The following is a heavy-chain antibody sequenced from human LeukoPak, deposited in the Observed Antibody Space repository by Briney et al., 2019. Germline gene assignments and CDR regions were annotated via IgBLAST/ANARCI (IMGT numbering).Heavy chain of an antibody. CDR1: GFTFSNYA. J-gene: IGHJ6*04. Sequence: GGSLRLSCAASGFTFSNYAMSWVRRAPGKGLEWVSTIRGTGGNTYYADSVKGRFTISRDNSKNTLYLEMSSLRAEDTAIYHCAKGMSFRGGWPNYYGMGVWGKGTTVTVSS. V-gene: IGHV3-23*01. D-gene: IGHD6-19*01. CDR3: AKGMSFRGGWPNYYGMGV. CDR2: IRGTGGNT.